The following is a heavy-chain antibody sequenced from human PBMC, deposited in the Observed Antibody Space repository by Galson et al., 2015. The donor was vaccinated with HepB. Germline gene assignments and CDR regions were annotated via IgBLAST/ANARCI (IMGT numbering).Heavy chain of an antibody. V-gene: IGHV3-7*01. CDR2: MKQDGSKK. Sequence: SLRLSCAVSGFTLNHYWMSWVRQVPGKGLEWVANMKQDGSKKYYVDSVKGRFTISRDNAENSLFLQMNSLRAEDTAVYFCARESPPGDMISLPRYGSGLSPFDCWGHGTQVIVSS. CDR1: GFTLNHYW. D-gene: IGHD6-19*01. CDR3: ARESPPGDMISLPRYGSGLSPFDC. J-gene: IGHJ4*01.